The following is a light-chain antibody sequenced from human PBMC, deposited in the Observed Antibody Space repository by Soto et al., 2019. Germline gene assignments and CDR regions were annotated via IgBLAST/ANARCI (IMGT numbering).Light chain of an antibody. Sequence: QSALTQPASVSGSPGQSITISCTGTSSDVGGYNYVSWYQQHPGKAPKLMIYDVSNRPSGVSNRFSGSKSGNTASLTISGLQAEYEADYYCSSYTSISTYVFGTGTMVTVL. V-gene: IGLV2-14*01. CDR1: SSDVGGYNY. CDR2: DVS. CDR3: SSYTSISTYV. J-gene: IGLJ1*01.